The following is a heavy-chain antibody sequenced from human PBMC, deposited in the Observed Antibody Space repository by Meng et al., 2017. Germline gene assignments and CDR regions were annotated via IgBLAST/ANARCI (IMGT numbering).Heavy chain of an antibody. CDR1: GFTFSSYA. J-gene: IGHJ6*02. D-gene: IGHD6-19*01. V-gene: IGHV3-30*01. CDR2: ISYDGSNK. Sequence: GESLKISCAASGFTFSSYAMHWVRQAPGKGLEWVAVISYDGSNKYYADSVKGRFTISRDNSKNTLYLQMNSLRAEDTAVYYCARSLDALAVAGTSYYYYGMDVWDQGTTVTVSS. CDR3: ARSLDALAVAGTSYYYYGMDV.